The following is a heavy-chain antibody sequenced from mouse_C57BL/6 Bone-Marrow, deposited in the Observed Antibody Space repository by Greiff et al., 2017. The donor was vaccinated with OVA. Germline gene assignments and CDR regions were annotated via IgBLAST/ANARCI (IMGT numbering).Heavy chain of an antibody. Sequence: ESGAELVMPGASVKLSCKASGYTFTSYWMHWVKQRPGQGLEWIGELDPSDSYTNYNQKFKGKSTLTVDKSSSTAYMQLSSLTSEDSAVYYCAREGGFYYGSSYPAWFAYWGQGTLVTVSA. CDR3: AREGGFYYGSSYPAWFAY. CDR1: GYTFTSYW. D-gene: IGHD1-1*01. CDR2: LDPSDSYT. J-gene: IGHJ3*01. V-gene: IGHV1-69*01.